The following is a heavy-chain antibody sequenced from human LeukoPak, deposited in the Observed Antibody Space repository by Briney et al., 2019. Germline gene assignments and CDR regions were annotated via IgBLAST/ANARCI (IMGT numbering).Heavy chain of an antibody. CDR2: ISYDGSNK. Sequence: GGSLRLSCAASGFTFSSYAMHWVRQAPGKGLEWVAVISYDGSNKCYADSVKGRFTISRDNSKNTLYLQMNSLRAEDTAVYYCASPSEPDYGGNYGYFDYWGQGTLVTVSS. V-gene: IGHV3-30-3*01. CDR3: ASPSEPDYGGNYGYFDY. CDR1: GFTFSSYA. D-gene: IGHD4-23*01. J-gene: IGHJ4*02.